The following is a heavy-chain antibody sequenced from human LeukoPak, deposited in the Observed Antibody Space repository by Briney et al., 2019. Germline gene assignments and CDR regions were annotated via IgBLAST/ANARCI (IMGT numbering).Heavy chain of an antibody. CDR3: ARAMRYVDYYYMDV. CDR2: INPNRGGT. V-gene: IGHV1-2*02. CDR1: GYTFIDQY. D-gene: IGHD3-9*01. J-gene: IGHJ6*03. Sequence: ASVKVSCKASGYTFIDQYIHWVQQAPGQGLEWMGWINPNRGGTNYAQKFQGRVTMTRDTSISTAYMELSRLRSDDTAVYYCARAMRYVDYYYMDVWGKGTTVTVPS.